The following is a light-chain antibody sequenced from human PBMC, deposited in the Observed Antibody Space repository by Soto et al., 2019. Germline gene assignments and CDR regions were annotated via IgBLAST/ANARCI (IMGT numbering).Light chain of an antibody. CDR1: SSDVGGYKY. CDR2: EVS. Sequence: QSALTQPASVSGSPGQSITISCTGTSSDVGGYKYVSLYQQHPGKAPKVMIYEVSHRPSGVSNRFSGSKSGNTASLTISGLQAEDAADYYCSSYTSSSTLVVFGTGTKVTVL. J-gene: IGLJ1*01. CDR3: SSYTSSSTLVV. V-gene: IGLV2-14*01.